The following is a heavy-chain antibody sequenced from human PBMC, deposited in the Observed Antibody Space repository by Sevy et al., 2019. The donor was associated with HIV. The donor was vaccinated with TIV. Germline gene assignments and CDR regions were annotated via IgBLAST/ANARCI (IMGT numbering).Heavy chain of an antibody. Sequence: GGSLRLSCAASGFTFNSYWMNWVRQAPGKGLEWVANIKEDGSDKYYVDSVKGRFTISRDNAQNSLYLEMNSLRAEDTAVYYCARWDVWGKGTTVTVSS. CDR3: ARWDV. CDR1: GFTFNSYW. CDR2: IKEDGSDK. J-gene: IGHJ6*04. V-gene: IGHV3-7*01.